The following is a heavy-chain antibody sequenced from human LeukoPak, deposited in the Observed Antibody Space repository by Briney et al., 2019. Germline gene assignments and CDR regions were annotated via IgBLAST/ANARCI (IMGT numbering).Heavy chain of an antibody. CDR1: GGSISSYY. V-gene: IGHV4-59*12. CDR2: IYYSGST. CDR3: ARPRGKRLWFGETRELHFDY. Sequence: SETLSLTCTVSGGSISSYYWSWIRQPPGKGLEWIGYIYYSGSTNYNPSLKSRVTISVDTSKNQFSLKLSSVTAADTAVYYCARPRGKRLWFGETRELHFDYWGQGTLVTVSS. J-gene: IGHJ4*02. D-gene: IGHD3-10*01.